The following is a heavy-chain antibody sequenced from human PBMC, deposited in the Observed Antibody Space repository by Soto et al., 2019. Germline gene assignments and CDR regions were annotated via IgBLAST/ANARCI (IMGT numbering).Heavy chain of an antibody. CDR1: GYTFSDYY. CDR3: ASHYDLWSGYLSPVDY. Sequence: QVQLVESGGDLVKPGGSLRLSCAASGYTFSDYYMSWIRQAPGKGLEWISYIDTSGTKIYYAASVQGRFTITRDNAKNSLYLEMNSLRDEDTAVYYCASHYDLWSGYLSPVDYWGQGTLVTVSS. V-gene: IGHV3-11*01. J-gene: IGHJ4*02. CDR2: IDTSGTKI. D-gene: IGHD3-3*01.